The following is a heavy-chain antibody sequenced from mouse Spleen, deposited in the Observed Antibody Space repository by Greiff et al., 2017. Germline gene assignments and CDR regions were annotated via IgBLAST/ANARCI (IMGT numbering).Heavy chain of an antibody. CDR3: ASDDYDVAAMDD. Sequence: QVQLQQSGAELARPGASVKMSCKASGYTFTSYTMHWVKQRPGQGLEWIGYINPSSGYTKYNQKFKDKATLTADKSSSTAYMQLSSLTSEDSAVYYCASDDYDVAAMDDWGQGTSVTVSS. CDR2: INPSSGYT. D-gene: IGHD2-4*01. V-gene: IGHV1-4*01. CDR1: GYTFTSYT. J-gene: IGHJ4*01.